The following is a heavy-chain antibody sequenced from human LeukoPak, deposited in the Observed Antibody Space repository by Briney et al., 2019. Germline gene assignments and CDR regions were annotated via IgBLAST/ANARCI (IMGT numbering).Heavy chain of an antibody. J-gene: IGHJ3*02. V-gene: IGHV3-53*01. CDR1: GFIVSGNY. Sequence: PGGSLRLSCAASGFIVSGNYMNWVRQAPGKGLEWVSLINSGGSGYYSDSVRGRFTISRDNSKNTLYLQMNSLRAEDTAVYYCARDFFGWSKDASDIWGQGTMVTVSS. CDR2: INSGGSG. D-gene: IGHD2-15*01. CDR3: ARDFFGWSKDASDI.